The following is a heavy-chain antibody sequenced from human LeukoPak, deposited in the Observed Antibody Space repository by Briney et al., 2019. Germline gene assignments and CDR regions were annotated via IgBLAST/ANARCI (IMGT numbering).Heavy chain of an antibody. CDR2: INPNSGGT. CDR1: GNTFTPYY. CDR3: ARETSSSWYPFDY. Sequence: ASVKVSCKTSGNTFTPYYMHWVRQAPGQGLEWMGWINPNSGGTNYAQKFQGRVTMTRDTSISTAYLELSRLRSDDTAVYYCARETSSSWYPFDYWGQGTLVTVSS. J-gene: IGHJ4*02. V-gene: IGHV1-2*02. D-gene: IGHD6-13*01.